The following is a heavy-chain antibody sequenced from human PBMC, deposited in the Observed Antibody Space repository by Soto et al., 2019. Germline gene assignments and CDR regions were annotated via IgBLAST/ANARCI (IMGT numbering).Heavy chain of an antibody. V-gene: IGHV4-59*01. Sequence: SETLSLTCTVSGDSISSYYWSWIRQPPGKGLEWIGYIYYSGSTNYNPSLKSRVTISVDTSKNQFSLKLSSVTAADTAVYYCDRGTYNSDWFDPWGQGTLVTVSS. CDR2: IYYSGST. CDR1: GDSISSYY. CDR3: DRGTYNSDWFDP. D-gene: IGHD6-25*01. J-gene: IGHJ5*02.